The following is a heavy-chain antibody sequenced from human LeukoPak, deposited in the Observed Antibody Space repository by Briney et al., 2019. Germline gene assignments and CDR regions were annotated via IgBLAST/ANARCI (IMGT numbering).Heavy chain of an antibody. V-gene: IGHV4-39*01. CDR2: IYYSGST. J-gene: IGHJ4*02. Sequence: SETLSLTCTVSGGSISSSSYYWGWIRQPPGKGLEWIGSIYYSGSTYYNPSLKSRVTISVDTSKNQFSLKPSSVTAADTAVYYCARHFAVEYCSGGSCYRLLYYFDYWGQGTLVTVSS. D-gene: IGHD2-15*01. CDR1: GGSISSSSYY. CDR3: ARHFAVEYCSGGSCYRLLYYFDY.